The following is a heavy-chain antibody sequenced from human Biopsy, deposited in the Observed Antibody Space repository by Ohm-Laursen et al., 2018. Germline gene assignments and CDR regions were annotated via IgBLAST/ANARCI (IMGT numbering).Heavy chain of an antibody. D-gene: IGHD6-19*01. CDR3: ASDRDSSGSFRWNH. CDR1: GLSFSTYG. V-gene: IGHV3-33*01. CDR2: IWYDGSKK. J-gene: IGHJ5*02. Sequence: SLRLSCAAAGLSFSTYGMHWVRQAPGKGLEWVAVIWYDGSKKYYADSVKGRFTITRDNSKNTLYLQMNSLRAEDTAVYYCASDRDSSGSFRWNHWGQGTLVTVSS.